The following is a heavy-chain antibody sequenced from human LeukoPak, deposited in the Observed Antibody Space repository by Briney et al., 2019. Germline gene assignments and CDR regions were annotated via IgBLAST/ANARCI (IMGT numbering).Heavy chain of an antibody. CDR3: AKGPSRVAGRSYFDY. J-gene: IGHJ4*02. CDR2: ISGSGGST. D-gene: IGHD3-10*01. CDR1: GFTFDDYA. V-gene: IGHV3-23*01. Sequence: PGGSLRLSCAASGFTFDDYAMHWVRQAPGKGLEWVSAISGSGGSTYYADSVKGRFTISRDNSKNTLYLQMNSLRAEDTAVYYCAKGPSRVAGRSYFDYWGQGTLVTVSS.